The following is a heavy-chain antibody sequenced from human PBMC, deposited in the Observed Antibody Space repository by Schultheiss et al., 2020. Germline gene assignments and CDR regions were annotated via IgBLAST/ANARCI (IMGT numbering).Heavy chain of an antibody. Sequence: SETLSLTCTVSGDSINSYSWSWIRQPAGKGLEWIGRIYTSGSTNYNPSLKSRVTMSLDTSKNQLSLKLSSVTAADTAVYYCAREYSSNYFWYFDLWGRGSLVTVSS. D-gene: IGHD6-13*01. J-gene: IGHJ2*01. CDR3: AREYSSNYFWYFDL. V-gene: IGHV4-4*07. CDR1: GDSINSYS. CDR2: IYTSGST.